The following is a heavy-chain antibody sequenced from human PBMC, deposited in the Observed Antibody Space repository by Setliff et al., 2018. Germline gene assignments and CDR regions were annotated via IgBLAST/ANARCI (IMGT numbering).Heavy chain of an antibody. CDR1: GGSFSGYY. CDR3: ARGKVLYDYFWGSYRYEDYYYDMDV. J-gene: IGHJ6*02. CDR2: INHSGST. V-gene: IGHV4-34*01. Sequence: SETLSLTCAVYGGSFSGYYWSWIRQPPGKGLEWIGEINHSGSTNYNPSLKTRVTISVDTSKNQFSLKVSSVTAADTAVYYCARGKVLYDYFWGSYRYEDYYYDMDVWGQGTTVTVSS. D-gene: IGHD3-16*02.